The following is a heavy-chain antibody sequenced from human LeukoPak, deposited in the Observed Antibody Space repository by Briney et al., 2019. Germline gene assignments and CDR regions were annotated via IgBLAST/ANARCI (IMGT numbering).Heavy chain of an antibody. V-gene: IGHV4-30-2*01. CDR2: IYHSGST. CDR1: GGSFSGYS. CDR3: ARGSAGFDP. Sequence: SETLSLTCAVYGGSFSGYSWSWIRQPPGKGLEWIGYIYHSGSTYYNPSLKSRVTISVDRSKNQFSLKLSSVTAADTAVYYCARGSAGFDPWGQGTLVTVSS. J-gene: IGHJ5*02.